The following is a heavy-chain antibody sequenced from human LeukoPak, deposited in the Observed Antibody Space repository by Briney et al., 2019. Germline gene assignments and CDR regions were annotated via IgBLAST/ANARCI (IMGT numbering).Heavy chain of an antibody. CDR1: GGTFSSYA. D-gene: IGHD6-6*01. CDR2: IIPILGIA. Sequence: ALVKVSCKASGGTFSSYAISWVRQAPGQGLEWMGRIIPILGIANYAQKFQGRVTITADKSTSTAYMELSSLRSEDTAVYYCARDGGIAARPAYFQHWGQGTLVTVSS. J-gene: IGHJ1*01. CDR3: ARDGGIAARPAYFQH. V-gene: IGHV1-69*04.